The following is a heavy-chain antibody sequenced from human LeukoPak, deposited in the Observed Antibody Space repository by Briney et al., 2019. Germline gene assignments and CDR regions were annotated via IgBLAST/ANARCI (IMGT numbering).Heavy chain of an antibody. CDR2: IYSGGST. J-gene: IGHJ6*02. Sequence: AGSLRLSCAASGFTVSRNYMSWVRQAPGKGLKWVSAIYSGGSTYYADSVKGRFTISRDNSKNTLYLQMNSLRAEDTAVYYCARDSTHYCYGMDVWGQGTTVTVSS. CDR1: GFTVSRNY. CDR3: ARDSTHYCYGMDV. V-gene: IGHV3-66*01.